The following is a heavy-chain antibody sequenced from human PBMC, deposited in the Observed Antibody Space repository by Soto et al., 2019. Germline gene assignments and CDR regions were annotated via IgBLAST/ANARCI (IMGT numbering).Heavy chain of an antibody. V-gene: IGHV1-18*01. CDR2: ISAYNGNT. CDR1: GYTFTSYG. D-gene: IGHD3-22*01. Sequence: ASVKVSCKASGYTFTSYGISWVRQAPGQGLEWMGWISAYNGNTNYAQKLQGRVTMTTDTSTSTAYMELRSLRSDDTAVYYCARDQNYYDSSGSYGNPVSWGQGTLVTVSS. J-gene: IGHJ5*02. CDR3: ARDQNYYDSSGSYGNPVS.